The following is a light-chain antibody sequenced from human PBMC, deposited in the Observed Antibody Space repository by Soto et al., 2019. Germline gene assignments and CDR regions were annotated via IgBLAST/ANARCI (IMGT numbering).Light chain of an antibody. CDR2: EAS. V-gene: IGKV3-11*01. CDR1: QSVGNN. J-gene: IGKJ4*01. Sequence: EIALTQSPSTLSLSPGERATLSCRASQSVGNNLAWYQQKPGQAPGLLIYEASTRATGIPARFSGSGSGTDFTLTISSLEPEDFAVYYCQQHAHWPLTFGGGTKVDIK. CDR3: QQHAHWPLT.